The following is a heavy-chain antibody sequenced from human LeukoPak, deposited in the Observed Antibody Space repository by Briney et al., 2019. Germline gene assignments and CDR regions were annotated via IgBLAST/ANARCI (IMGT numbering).Heavy chain of an antibody. CDR3: ARESSGWSDLFDY. V-gene: IGHV3-33*01. CDR1: GFTFSTYG. D-gene: IGHD6-19*01. Sequence: GGSLRLSCAASGFTFSTYGMHWVRQAPDKGLEWVAVIWYDGSSEYYADSVKGRFTISRDNAKNTLYLQMNSLRAEDTAVYYCARESSGWSDLFDYWGQGTLVTVSS. J-gene: IGHJ4*02. CDR2: IWYDGSSE.